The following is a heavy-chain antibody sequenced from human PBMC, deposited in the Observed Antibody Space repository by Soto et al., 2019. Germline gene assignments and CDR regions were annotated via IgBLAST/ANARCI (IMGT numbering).Heavy chain of an antibody. Sequence: EVQLLESGGGLVQPGGSLRLSCAASGFTFSSYAMSWVRQAPGKGLEWVSAISGSGGSTYYADSVKGRFTISRDNSXTTLYLQMNSLRAEDTAVYYCAKERLRQQLVLVVGYWGQGTLVTVSS. CDR1: GFTFSSYA. CDR3: AKERLRQQLVLVVGY. CDR2: ISGSGGST. J-gene: IGHJ4*02. V-gene: IGHV3-23*01. D-gene: IGHD6-13*01.